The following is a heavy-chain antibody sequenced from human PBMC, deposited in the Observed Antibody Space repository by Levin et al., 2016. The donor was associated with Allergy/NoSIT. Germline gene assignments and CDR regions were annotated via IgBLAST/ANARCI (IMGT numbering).Heavy chain of an antibody. J-gene: IGHJ4*02. CDR1: GFTYASSA. CDR3: ATDLYSGSLGY. Sequence: SVKVSCKASGFTYASSAVQWVRQPRGQRLEWIGWYVIGDDNTKYAQKFQERVTITWDMSTGTASMELSSLTSEDTAVYYCATDLYSGSLGYWGQGTLVTVSS. V-gene: IGHV1-58*01. CDR2: YVIGDDNT. D-gene: IGHD1-26*01.